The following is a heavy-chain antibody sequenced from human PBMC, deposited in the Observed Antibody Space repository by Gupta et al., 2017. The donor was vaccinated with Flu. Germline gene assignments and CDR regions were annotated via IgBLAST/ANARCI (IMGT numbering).Heavy chain of an antibody. CDR1: ELGLTTYP. CDR2: ISGGGSGT. J-gene: IGHJ4*02. CDR3: AKNYGSGTYYNYLDY. D-gene: IGHD3-10*01. Sequence: VRLLETGGGLVQPGGCLRLACVAPELGLTTYPMSWVALAPGKGLEWVSTISGGGSGTYYADSVKGRFTISRDNSRNTVYVQMNSLRAEDTAVYYCAKNYGSGTYYNYLDYWGQGTLVTVAS. V-gene: IGHV3-23*01.